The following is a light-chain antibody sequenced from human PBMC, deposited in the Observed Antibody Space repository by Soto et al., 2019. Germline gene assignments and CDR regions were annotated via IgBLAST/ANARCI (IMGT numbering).Light chain of an antibody. CDR3: SSYTSSSTWV. V-gene: IGLV2-14*01. CDR1: SSDIGGYEY. J-gene: IGLJ3*02. Sequence: QSALTQPASVSGSPGQSITISCTGTSSDIGGYEYVSWYQQHPGKAPKLIIYEVSNRPSGVSNRFSGSKSGNTASLTISGLQAEDEADYHCSSYTSSSTWVFGGGTKLTVL. CDR2: EVS.